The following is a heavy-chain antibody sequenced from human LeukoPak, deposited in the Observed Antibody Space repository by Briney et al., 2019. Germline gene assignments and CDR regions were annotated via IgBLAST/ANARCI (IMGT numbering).Heavy chain of an antibody. D-gene: IGHD3-22*01. J-gene: IGHJ4*02. Sequence: GGSLRLSCAASGFTFSSYAMSWVRQAPGKGLEWVSAISGSGVSTYYADSVKGRFTISRDNSKNTLYLQMNSLRAEDTAVYYCAKDLWYYDSSGYYSRGGFDYWGQGTLVTVSS. CDR2: ISGSGVST. CDR1: GFTFSSYA. CDR3: AKDLWYYDSSGYYSRGGFDY. V-gene: IGHV3-23*01.